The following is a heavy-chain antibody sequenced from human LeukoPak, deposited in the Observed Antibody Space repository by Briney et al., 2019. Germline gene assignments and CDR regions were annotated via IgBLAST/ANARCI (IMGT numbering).Heavy chain of an antibody. J-gene: IGHJ4*02. CDR1: GFTFSSYA. D-gene: IGHD3-22*01. CDR3: VRHSSGYYYPFVY. Sequence: GGSLRLSCAASGFTFSSYATSWVRQAPGKGLEWVSAISGSGGSTYYADSVKGRFTISRDNSKNTLYLQMNSLRAEDTAVYYCVRHSSGYYYPFVYWGQGTLVTVSS. CDR2: ISGSGGST. V-gene: IGHV3-23*01.